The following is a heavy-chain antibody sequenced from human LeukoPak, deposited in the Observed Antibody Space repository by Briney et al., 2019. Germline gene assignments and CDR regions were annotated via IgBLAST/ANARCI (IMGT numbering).Heavy chain of an antibody. CDR2: ISAYNGNT. CDR1: GYTFTSYG. D-gene: IGHD2-2*02. Sequence: GASVKVSCKASGYTFTSYGISWVRQAPGQGLEWMGWISAYNGNTNYAQKLQGRVTMTTDTSTSTAYMELRSLRSDDTAVYYCARMLTEEYCSSTSCYTENDYWGQGTLVTVSS. CDR3: ARMLTEEYCSSTSCYTENDY. J-gene: IGHJ4*02. V-gene: IGHV1-18*01.